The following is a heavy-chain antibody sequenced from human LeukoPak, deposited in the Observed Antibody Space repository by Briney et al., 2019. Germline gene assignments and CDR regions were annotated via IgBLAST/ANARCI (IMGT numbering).Heavy chain of an antibody. CDR1: GGSISSGDYY. CDR2: IYYSGST. V-gene: IGHV4-30-4*01. CDR3: ARVGVFGYCTRDSCHSPFDS. Sequence: SETLSLTCTVSGGSISSGDYYWSWIRQPPGKGLEWIGYIYYSGSTYYNPSLKSRVTISVDTSKNQFSLNLASVTAADTAVYYCARVGVFGYCTRDSCHSPFDSWGQGTLVTVSS. D-gene: IGHD2-15*01. J-gene: IGHJ4*02.